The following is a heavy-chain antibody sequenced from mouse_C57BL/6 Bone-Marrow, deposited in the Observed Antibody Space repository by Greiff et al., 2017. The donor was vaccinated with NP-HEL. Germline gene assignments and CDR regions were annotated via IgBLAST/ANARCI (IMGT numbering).Heavy chain of an antibody. CDR3: VSHYYGSSLDY. V-gene: IGHV5-6*01. CDR2: ISSGGSYT. Sequence: EVHLVESGGDLVKPGGSLKLSCAASGFTFSSYGMSWVRQTPDKRLEWVATISSGGSYTYYPDSVKGRFTISRDNAKNTLYLQMSSLKSEDTAMYYCVSHYYGSSLDYWGQGTTLTVSS. D-gene: IGHD1-1*01. CDR1: GFTFSSYG. J-gene: IGHJ2*01.